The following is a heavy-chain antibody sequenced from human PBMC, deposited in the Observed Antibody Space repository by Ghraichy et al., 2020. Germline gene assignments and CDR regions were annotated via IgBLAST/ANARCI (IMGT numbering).Heavy chain of an antibody. D-gene: IGHD6-6*01. J-gene: IGHJ4*02. CDR2: ISGSGGTI. CDR1: GFTFSTYE. V-gene: IGHV3-48*03. CDR3: ARRIAARPTLSDY. Sequence: GSLRLSCAVSGFTFSTYEMNWVRQAPGKGLEWVSYISGSGGTIYYADSVKGRFTISRDNDKNSLSLQMNALRAEDTGVYYCARRIAARPTLSDYWGQGTLVTVS.